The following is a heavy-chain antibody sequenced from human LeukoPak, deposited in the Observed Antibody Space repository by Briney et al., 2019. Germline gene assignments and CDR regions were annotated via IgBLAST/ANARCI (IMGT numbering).Heavy chain of an antibody. CDR3: GSSIAADDAFDI. CDR2: IYYSGST. Sequence: SETLSLTCTVSGGSISSYYWSWIRQPPGKGLERIGYIYYSGSTNYNPSLKSRVTISVDTSRNQFSLKLSSVTAADTAVYYYGSSIAADDAFDIWGQGTMVTVSS. J-gene: IGHJ3*02. V-gene: IGHV4-59*01. CDR1: GGSISSYY. D-gene: IGHD6-13*01.